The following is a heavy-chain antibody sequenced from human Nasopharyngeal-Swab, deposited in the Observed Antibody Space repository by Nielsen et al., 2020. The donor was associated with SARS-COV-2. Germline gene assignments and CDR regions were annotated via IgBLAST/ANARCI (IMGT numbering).Heavy chain of an antibody. CDR3: ARDPAGYYYGSSGYLDY. Sequence: GESLKISCAASGVIVSAYYMNWVRQAPGKGLEWVALINTDGATFYADSVKGRFTISRDNSKNTGYLQLNSLGAGDRAVYYCARDPAGYYYGSSGYLDYWGQGTLVTVSS. D-gene: IGHD3-22*01. CDR1: GVIVSAYY. J-gene: IGHJ4*02. V-gene: IGHV3-53*01. CDR2: INTDGAT.